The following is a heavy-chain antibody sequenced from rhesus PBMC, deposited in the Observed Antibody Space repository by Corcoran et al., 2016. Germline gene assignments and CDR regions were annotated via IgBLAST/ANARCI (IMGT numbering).Heavy chain of an antibody. Sequence: QVQLQESDPGLVRPSETLSLTCAVSGGSISGPYYWNWVRQSPGKGLEWIGNIFGDSAHTFYVPSLKSRFTISKDTSNNQFSLKLTSVTAADTAVYFCARDIGLIDYWGQGVLVTVSS. CDR3: ARDIGLIDY. CDR2: IFGDSAHT. V-gene: IGHV4S9*01. D-gene: IGHD1-1-1*01. CDR1: GGSISGPYY. J-gene: IGHJ4*01.